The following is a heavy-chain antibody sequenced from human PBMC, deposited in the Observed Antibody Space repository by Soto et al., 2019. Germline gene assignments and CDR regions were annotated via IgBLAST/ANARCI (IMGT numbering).Heavy chain of an antibody. V-gene: IGHV4-31*03. CDR3: ARGFPGNFDY. CDR2: IFYSGTT. J-gene: IGHJ4*02. D-gene: IGHD2-21*01. CDR1: GRSLSSGGYY. Sequence: SETLSLTCTVSGRSLSSGGYYWSRIRQLPGKGLEWIGYIFYSGTTYYNPSLKSRLSMSLDTSKSQFSLNLSSVTAADTAVYYCARGFPGNFDYWGQGILVTVSS.